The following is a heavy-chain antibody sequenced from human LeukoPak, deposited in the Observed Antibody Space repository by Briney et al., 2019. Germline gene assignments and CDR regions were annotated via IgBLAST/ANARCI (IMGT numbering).Heavy chain of an antibody. D-gene: IGHD2-2*01. J-gene: IGHJ4*02. CDR2: IYHSGST. CDR1: GYSISSGYY. V-gene: IGHV4-38-2*02. Sequence: SETLSLTRTVSGYSISSGYYWGGIRQPPGKGLEWIGSIYHSGSTYYNPSLKSRVTISVDTSKNQFSLKLSSVTAADTAVYYCARDRGTSSRLWGQGTLVTVSS. CDR3: ARDRGTSSRL.